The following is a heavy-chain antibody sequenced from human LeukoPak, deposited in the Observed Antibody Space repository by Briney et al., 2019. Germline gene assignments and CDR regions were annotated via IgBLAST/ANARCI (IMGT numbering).Heavy chain of an antibody. CDR3: AREPPRRNIVVVVAATVEAFDI. CDR2: IYTSGST. D-gene: IGHD2-15*01. Sequence: PSETLSLTCAVSGGSISRYHWSWIRQPAGKGLEWIGRIYTSGSTNYNPSLKSRVTMSVDTSKNQFSLKLSSVTAADTAVYYCAREPPRRNIVVVVAATVEAFDIWGQGTMVTVSS. J-gene: IGHJ3*02. V-gene: IGHV4-4*07. CDR1: GGSISRYH.